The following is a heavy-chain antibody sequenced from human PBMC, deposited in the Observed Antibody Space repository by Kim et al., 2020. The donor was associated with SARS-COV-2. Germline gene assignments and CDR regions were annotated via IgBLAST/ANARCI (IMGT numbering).Heavy chain of an antibody. CDR2: IIPSFNTA. Sequence: SVKVSCKASGGSLTTYGISWVRQAPGQGLEWMGDIIPSFNTANYAQKFKGRVRITADESTTTAYMELSSLRSEDTAVYYCARGVDDSSGYTAYYFDGWGQGTLVTVSS. CDR3: ARGVDDSSGYTAYYFDG. D-gene: IGHD3-22*01. J-gene: IGHJ4*02. CDR1: GGSLTTYG. V-gene: IGHV1-69*13.